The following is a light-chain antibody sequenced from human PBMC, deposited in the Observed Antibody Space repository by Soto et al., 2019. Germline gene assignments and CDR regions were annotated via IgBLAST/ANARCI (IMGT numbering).Light chain of an antibody. Sequence: SALTQPHSASGSPGQSVNISCTGTSRDVGGYNYVSWYQQHPGKAPKLMIYEVSKRPSGVPDRCSCSKSGNTASLTVSGLQAEDEADYYCSSYSGSNSVVFGGGTKLTVL. CDR3: SSYSGSNSVV. CDR2: EVS. V-gene: IGLV2-8*01. CDR1: SRDVGGYNY. J-gene: IGLJ2*01.